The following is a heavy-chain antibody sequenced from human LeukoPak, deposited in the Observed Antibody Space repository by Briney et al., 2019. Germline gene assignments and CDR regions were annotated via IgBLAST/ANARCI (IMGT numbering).Heavy chain of an antibody. J-gene: IGHJ4*02. D-gene: IGHD3-22*01. CDR1: GFTFSSYS. V-gene: IGHV3-21*01. CDR2: ISRSSSYI. CDR3: ARGQLYYDSSGFDY. Sequence: GGSLRLSCAASGFTFSSYSMNWVRQAPGKGLEWVSSISRSSSYIYYADSVKGRFTISRDNAKNSLYLQMNSLRAEDTAVYYCARGQLYYDSSGFDYWGQGTLVTVSS.